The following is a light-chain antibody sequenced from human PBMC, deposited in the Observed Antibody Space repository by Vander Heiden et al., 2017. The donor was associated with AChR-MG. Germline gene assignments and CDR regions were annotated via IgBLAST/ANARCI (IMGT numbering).Light chain of an antibody. CDR2: AAS. CDR1: QGISNS. J-gene: IGKJ1*01. Sequence: DIQMTQSPSSLSASVGDRVTITCRASQGISNSLAWYQQKPGKAPKLLLYAASRLESGVPSRISGSGSGTDYTLTISSLQPEDFATYYCQQEDSTLWTFGQGTKVEIK. V-gene: IGKV1-NL1*01. CDR3: QQEDSTLWT.